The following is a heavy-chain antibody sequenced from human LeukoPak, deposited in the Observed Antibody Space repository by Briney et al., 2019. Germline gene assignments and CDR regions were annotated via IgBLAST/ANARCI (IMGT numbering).Heavy chain of an antibody. CDR2: ISGSGGST. J-gene: IGHJ3*02. V-gene: IGHV3-23*01. CDR3: AKDSGKLLGALDI. CDR1: GFTFSSYA. Sequence: GGSLRLSCAASGFTFSSYAMSWVRQAPGKGLEWVSAISGSGGSTYYADSVKGRFTIPRDNSKNTLYLQMNNLRAEDTAVYYCAKDSGKLLGALDIWGQGTMVTVSS. D-gene: IGHD1-26*01.